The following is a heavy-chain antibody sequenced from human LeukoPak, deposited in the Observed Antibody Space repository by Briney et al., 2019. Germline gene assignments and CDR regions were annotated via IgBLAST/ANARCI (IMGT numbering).Heavy chain of an antibody. D-gene: IGHD3-10*01. V-gene: IGHV7-4-1*02. CDR3: ARRRAGSGSYRGYYYYMDV. J-gene: IGHJ6*03. Sequence: ASVKVSCKASGYTFTSYGISWVRQAPGQGLEGMGWINTNTGNPTYAQGFTGRFVFSLDTSVSTAYLQISSLKAEDTAVYYCARRRAGSGSYRGYYYYMDVWGKGTTVTVSS. CDR1: GYTFTSYG. CDR2: INTNTGNP.